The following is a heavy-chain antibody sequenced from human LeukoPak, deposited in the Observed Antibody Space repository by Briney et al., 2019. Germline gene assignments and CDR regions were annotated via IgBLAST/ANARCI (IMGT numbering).Heavy chain of an antibody. D-gene: IGHD2-8*01. CDR1: GYTFTSYD. Sequence: ASVKVSCKASGYTFTSYDINWVRQATGQALEWMGWMNPNSGNTGYAQKFQGRVTMTRNTSISTAYMELSSLRSEDTAVYYCARGPLGYCTNGVCIKWGQGTLVTVSS. CDR3: ARGPLGYCTNGVCIK. V-gene: IGHV1-8*01. CDR2: MNPNSGNT. J-gene: IGHJ4*02.